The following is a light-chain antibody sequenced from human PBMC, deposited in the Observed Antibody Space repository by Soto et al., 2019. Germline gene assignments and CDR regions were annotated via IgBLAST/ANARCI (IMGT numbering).Light chain of an antibody. V-gene: IGLV1-40*01. CDR1: GSNIGAGFD. Sequence: QLVLTQPPSLSGAPGQNIIISCTGGGSNIGAGFDVHWYQQLPGTAPKLLIYGNTNRPSGVPDRFSGSKSGTSASLVITGLQAEDEADYYCQSYDTGLSGPVVFGGGTQLTVL. CDR2: GNT. J-gene: IGLJ2*01. CDR3: QSYDTGLSGPVV.